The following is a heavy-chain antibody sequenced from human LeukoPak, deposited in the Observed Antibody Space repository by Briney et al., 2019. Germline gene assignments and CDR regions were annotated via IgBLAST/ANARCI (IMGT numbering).Heavy chain of an antibody. CDR3: XKVAKYYYGSETYYFFEH. V-gene: IGHV3-7*01. CDR1: GFTFTTYW. D-gene: IGHD3-10*01. J-gene: IGHJ4*02. CDR2: INQDGTEK. Sequence: GGSLRLPCAASGFTFTTYWMSWVRQLPGKGLEWVANINQDGTEKYYVDSVKGRFTISRDNAKNSLYLQMNSLRVEETAIYYCXKVAKYYYGSETYYFFEHWGQGTPVTASS.